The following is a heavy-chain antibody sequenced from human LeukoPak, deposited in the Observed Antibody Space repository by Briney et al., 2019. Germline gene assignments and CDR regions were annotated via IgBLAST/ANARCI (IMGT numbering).Heavy chain of an antibody. D-gene: IGHD2-2*01. CDR3: ARGRNLVVPAAMGALDYYYYMDV. CDR1: SGSLSGFY. CDR2: INHSGRT. Sequence: SETLSLTCAVYSGSLSGFYWSWIRQPPGKGREWVGEINHSGRTNYNTSLKSRVTISVDTYKNQFSLKLSSMTAADTAVYYCARGRNLVVPAAMGALDYYYYMDVWGKGTTVTVSS. V-gene: IGHV4-34*01. J-gene: IGHJ6*03.